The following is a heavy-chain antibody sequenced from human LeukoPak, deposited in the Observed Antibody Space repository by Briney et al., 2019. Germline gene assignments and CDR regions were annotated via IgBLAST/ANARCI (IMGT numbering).Heavy chain of an antibody. CDR2: IYYSGST. Sequence: SETLSLTCSVSGGSISSSSYYWGWIRQPPGKGLEWIGSIYYSGSTYYNPSLKSRVSISVDTSKNQLSLKLTSVTAADTAVYYCARRGSQQLVRIWFDPWGQGTLVTVSS. D-gene: IGHD6-13*01. V-gene: IGHV4-39*07. CDR3: ARRGSQQLVRIWFDP. J-gene: IGHJ5*02. CDR1: GGSISSSSYY.